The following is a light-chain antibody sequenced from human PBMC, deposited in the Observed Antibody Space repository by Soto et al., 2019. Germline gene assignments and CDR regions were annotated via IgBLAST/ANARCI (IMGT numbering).Light chain of an antibody. J-gene: IGKJ1*01. CDR3: QQYDNWPRT. CDR2: GAS. Sequence: IVLTQSPGTLCLSPGERATLSCRASQSVSSSYLAWYQQKPGQAPRLLIYGASSRATGIPDRFSGSGSGTDFTLTISSLKSEDFAVYYCQQYDNWPRTFGQGTKVDIK. V-gene: IGKV3-20*01. CDR1: QSVSSSY.